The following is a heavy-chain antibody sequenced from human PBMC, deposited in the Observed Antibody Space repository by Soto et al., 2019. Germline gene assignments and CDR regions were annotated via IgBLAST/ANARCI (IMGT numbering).Heavy chain of an antibody. Sequence: ASVKVSCKASVYTFTGYYMHWVRQAPGQGLEWMGWINPNSGGTNYAQKFQGWVTMTRDTSISTAYMELSRLRSDDTAVYYCARDPYEGYYYYGMDVWGQGTTVTVSS. D-gene: IGHD5-12*01. CDR1: VYTFTGYY. CDR2: INPNSGGT. J-gene: IGHJ6*02. CDR3: ARDPYEGYYYYGMDV. V-gene: IGHV1-2*04.